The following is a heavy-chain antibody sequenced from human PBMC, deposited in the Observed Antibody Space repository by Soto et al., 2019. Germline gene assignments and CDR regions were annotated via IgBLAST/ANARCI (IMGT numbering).Heavy chain of an antibody. CDR3: ARQYYDILTGYYDHPDAFDI. J-gene: IGHJ3*02. CDR1: GGSISSSSYY. D-gene: IGHD3-9*01. CDR2: IYYSGST. V-gene: IGHV4-39*01. Sequence: PSETLSLTCTVSGGSISSSSYYWGWIRQPPGKGLEWIGSIYYSGSTYYNPSLKSRVTISVDTSKNQFSLKLSSVTAADTAVYYCARQYYDILTGYYDHPDAFDIWGQGTMVTVSS.